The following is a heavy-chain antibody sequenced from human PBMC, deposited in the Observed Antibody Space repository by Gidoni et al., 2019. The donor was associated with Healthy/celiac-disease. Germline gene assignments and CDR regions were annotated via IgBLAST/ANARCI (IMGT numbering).Heavy chain of an antibody. V-gene: IGHV3-30*04. CDR1: GFTFSSYA. J-gene: IGHJ3*02. D-gene: IGHD7-27*01. CDR3: ARERPGDAFDI. Sequence: QVQLVESGGGVVQPGRSLRPSCAASGFTFSSYAMPWVRQAPGKGLEWVAVISYDGSNKYYADSVKGRFTISRDNSKNTLYLQMNSLRAEDTAVYYCARERPGDAFDIWGQGTMVTVSS. CDR2: ISYDGSNK.